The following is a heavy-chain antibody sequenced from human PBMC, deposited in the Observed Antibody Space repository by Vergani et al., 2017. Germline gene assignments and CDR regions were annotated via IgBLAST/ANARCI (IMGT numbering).Heavy chain of an antibody. V-gene: IGHV4-31*03. Sequence: QVQLQESGPGLVKPSQTLSLTCTVSGGSISSGGYYWSWIRQHPGKGLEWIGYIYYSGSTYYNPSLKSRVTISVDTSRIQFSLKLSSVTAAYTTVYYCARLRSSYYDVGSGYSTPYYFDYWGQGTLVTVSS. CDR3: ARLRSSYYDVGSGYSTPYYFDY. J-gene: IGHJ4*02. CDR2: IYYSGST. D-gene: IGHD3-3*01. CDR1: GGSISSGGYY.